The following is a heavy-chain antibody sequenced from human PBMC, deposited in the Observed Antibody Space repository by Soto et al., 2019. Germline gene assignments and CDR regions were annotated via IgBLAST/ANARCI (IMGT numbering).Heavy chain of an antibody. Sequence: SETLSLTCTVSGGPISGYYWSWIRQPPGKGLEWIGNVYYSGGAKYNPSVKRRVSISVDTSENQFSLSLTSVTASDTAVYYCTRGRQQLIDFWGQGTLVTVSS. CDR2: VYYSGGA. CDR1: GGPISGYY. CDR3: TRGRQQLIDF. V-gene: IGHV4-59*12. D-gene: IGHD6-13*01. J-gene: IGHJ4*02.